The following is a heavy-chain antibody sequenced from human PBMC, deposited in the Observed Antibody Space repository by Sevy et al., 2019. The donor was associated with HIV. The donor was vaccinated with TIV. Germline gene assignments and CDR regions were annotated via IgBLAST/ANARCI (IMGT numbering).Heavy chain of an antibody. CDR3: AGEGGIADRHYYYYGMDV. D-gene: IGHD6-6*01. CDR2: IIPIFGTA. J-gene: IGHJ6*02. V-gene: IGHV1-69*13. Sequence: ASVKVSCKASGGTFSSYAISWVRQAPGQGLEWMGGIIPIFGTANYAQKFQGGVTITADEYTSTAYMGLSSLRSEDTAVYYCAGEGGIADRHYYYYGMDVWGQGTTVTVSS. CDR1: GGTFSSYA.